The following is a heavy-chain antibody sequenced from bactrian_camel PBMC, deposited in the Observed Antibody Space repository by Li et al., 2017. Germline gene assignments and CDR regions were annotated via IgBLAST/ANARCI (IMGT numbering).Heavy chain of an antibody. CDR3: AAQRGPCYGSGLGVARYSI. D-gene: IGHD1*01. CDR2: TDTGAGGTE. J-gene: IGHJ4*01. Sequence: HVQLVESGGGSVHAGGSLRLSCKASGSTYSNNCLAWFRAVPGKEREGVAATDTGAGGTEYYLSSLQGRFTISRDNAKNTVYLQMNSLKPEDTARYHCAAQRGPCYGSGLGVARYSIWGQGTQVTVS. CDR1: GSTYSNNC. V-gene: IGHV3S1*01.